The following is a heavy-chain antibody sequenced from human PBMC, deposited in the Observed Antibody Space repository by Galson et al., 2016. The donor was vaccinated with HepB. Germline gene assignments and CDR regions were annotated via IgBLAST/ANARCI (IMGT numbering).Heavy chain of an antibody. CDR3: ARKGGRTATNGMDV. CDR2: ISGHSPNT. V-gene: IGHV1-18*01. J-gene: IGHJ6*02. CDR1: GYSFRNFG. D-gene: IGHD1-1*01. Sequence: QSGAEVKQPGASVKISCKTSGYSFRNFGLSWVRQAPGQRLEWLGRISGHSPNTDSAQKFQRRVTMTRDTSISTAYMELSRLRSDDTAVYYCARKGGRTATNGMDVWGQGTTVTVSS.